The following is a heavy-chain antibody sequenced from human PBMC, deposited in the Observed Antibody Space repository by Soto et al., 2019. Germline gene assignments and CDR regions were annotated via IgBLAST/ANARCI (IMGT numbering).Heavy chain of an antibody. V-gene: IGHV4-4*07. CDR2: IYTSGST. D-gene: IGHD3-9*01. J-gene: IGHJ6*02. CDR1: GGSIGSYY. CDR3: ARGTSLTGLFYYYYGMDV. Sequence: PSETLSLTCTVSGGSIGSYYWSWIRQPAGKGLEWIGRIYTSGSTNYNPSLKSRVTMSVDTSKNQFSLKLSSVTAADTAVYYCARGTSLTGLFYYYYGMDVWGQGTTVTVSS.